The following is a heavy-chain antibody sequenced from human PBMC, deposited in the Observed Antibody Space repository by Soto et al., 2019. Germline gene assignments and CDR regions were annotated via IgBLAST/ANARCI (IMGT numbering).Heavy chain of an antibody. CDR3: AKDGRGSGSHYNSFGY. CDR2: IYSTGTT. CDR1: GFTVGNNY. V-gene: IGHV3-53*01. Sequence: EVQLVESGGGLIQPGGSLKLSCAASGFTVGNNYMSWVRQAQGKGLEWVSLIYSTGTTKYADSVKGRFTVSRDNAKNTLYHQMNSLTAEDTAVYYCAKDGRGSGSHYNSFGYWGQGTLVTVSS. J-gene: IGHJ4*02. D-gene: IGHD3-10*01.